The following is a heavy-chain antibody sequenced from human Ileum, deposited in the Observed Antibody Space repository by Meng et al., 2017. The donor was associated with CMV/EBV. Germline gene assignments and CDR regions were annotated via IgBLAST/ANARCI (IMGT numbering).Heavy chain of an antibody. Sequence: QVQLQESGPGLVKPSVTLPLSCTVSGDSTSGFFCSWIRQPAGKGLEWIGRIYSSGSTFYNPSLESRVTMSIDTSKNQFSLRLASVTAADTAVYFCAKEQSIGIAVTGIFDFWGQGALVTVSS. CDR3: AKEQSIGIAVTGIFDF. CDR2: IYSSGST. D-gene: IGHD6-19*01. CDR1: GDSTSGFF. V-gene: IGHV4-4*07. J-gene: IGHJ4*02.